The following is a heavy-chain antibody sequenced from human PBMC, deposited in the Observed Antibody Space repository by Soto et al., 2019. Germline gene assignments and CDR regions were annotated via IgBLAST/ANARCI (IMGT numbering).Heavy chain of an antibody. J-gene: IGHJ5*02. Sequence: QVQLQESGPGLVKPSQTLSLTCTVSGGSISSGGYYWSWIRQHPGKGLEWIGYIYYSGSTYYNPSLKSRVTISVDTSKNQFSLKLSSVTAADTAVYYCATYDTSDYYSGSPIGWFDPWGQGFLVTVSS. V-gene: IGHV4-31*03. CDR2: IYYSGST. CDR1: GGSISSGGYY. D-gene: IGHD3-22*01. CDR3: ATYDTSDYYSGSPIGWFDP.